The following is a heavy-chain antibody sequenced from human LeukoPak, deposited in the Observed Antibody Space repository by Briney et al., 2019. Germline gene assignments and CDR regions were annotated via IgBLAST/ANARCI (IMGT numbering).Heavy chain of an antibody. CDR3: AKVPYSDYGSGRPPFLDV. CDR1: GFTSGNFA. V-gene: IGHV3-23*01. D-gene: IGHD3-10*01. CDR2: IIKTDSDT. J-gene: IGHJ6*02. Sequence: PAESLRLSCAPSGFTSGNFAMSWDRQAPEKGLEWVGTIIKTDSDTYYADSVKGRFTISRDNSENTLYLQMNNLRAEDTAIHYCAKVPYSDYGSGRPPFLDVWGQGTTVAVSS.